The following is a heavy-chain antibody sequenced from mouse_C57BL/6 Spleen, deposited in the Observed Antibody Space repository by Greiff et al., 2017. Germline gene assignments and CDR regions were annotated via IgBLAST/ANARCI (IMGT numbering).Heavy chain of an antibody. CDR2: INPNNGGT. V-gene: IGHV1-26*01. Sequence: VQLQQSGPELVKPGASVKISCKASGYTFTDYYMNWVKQSHGKSLEWIGDINPNNGGTSYNPKFKGKATLTVDKSSRTAYMGLSSLTSEVSAVYCCARTGYDRDDYWGQGTTLTVSS. CDR3: ARTGYDRDDY. CDR1: GYTFTDYY. J-gene: IGHJ2*01. D-gene: IGHD2-2*01.